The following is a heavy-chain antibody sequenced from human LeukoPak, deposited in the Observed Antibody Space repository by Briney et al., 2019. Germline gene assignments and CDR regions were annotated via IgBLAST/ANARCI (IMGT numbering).Heavy chain of an antibody. D-gene: IGHD4-23*01. CDR2: ISRGGNTI. Sequence: GGSLRLSCAASGFTFSDYYMTWIRQAPGEGLEWISYISRGGNTIYYADSVRGRFTISRDNAKNSLFLQMNSLRAEDTAVYYCARGNSLDYWGQGTLVTVSS. CDR3: ARGNSLDY. V-gene: IGHV3-11*01. CDR1: GFTFSDYY. J-gene: IGHJ4*02.